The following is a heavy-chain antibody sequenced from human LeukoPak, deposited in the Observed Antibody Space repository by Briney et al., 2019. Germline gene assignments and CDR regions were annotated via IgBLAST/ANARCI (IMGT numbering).Heavy chain of an antibody. CDR2: ISSSGTTI. V-gene: IGHV3-11*01. CDR1: GFTFSDYY. J-gene: IGHJ4*02. CDR3: ARSTVTPDY. D-gene: IGHD4-23*01. Sequence: GGSLRLSCAASGFTFSDYYMSWIRQAPGKGLEWVSYISSSGTTIYYADSVKGRFTVSRDNTKNSLYVQMNSLRAEDTAVYYCARSTVTPDYWGQGTLVTVSS.